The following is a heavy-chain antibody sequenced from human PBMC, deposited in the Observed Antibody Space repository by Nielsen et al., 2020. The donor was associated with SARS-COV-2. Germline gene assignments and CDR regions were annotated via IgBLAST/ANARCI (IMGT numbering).Heavy chain of an antibody. J-gene: IGHJ4*02. CDR1: GGSISSYY. D-gene: IGHD6-19*01. V-gene: IGHV4-59*01. CDR2: IYYSGSI. Sequence: SETLSLTCTVSGGSISSYYWSWIRQPPGKGLEWIGYIYYSGSINYNPSLKSRVTISVDTSKNQFSLKLSSVTAADTAVYYCARVGGGWTGYFDYWGQGTLVTVSS. CDR3: ARVGGGWTGYFDY.